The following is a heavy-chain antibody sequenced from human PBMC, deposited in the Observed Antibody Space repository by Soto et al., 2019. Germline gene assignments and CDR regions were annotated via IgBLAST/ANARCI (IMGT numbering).Heavy chain of an antibody. CDR2: ISAYNGNT. CDR3: ARDSLYSSGRAFDY. CDR1: GYTFTSYG. J-gene: IGHJ4*02. Sequence: QVQLVQSGAEVKKPGASVKVSCKASGYTFTSYGISWVRQAPGQGLEWMGWISAYNGNTNYAQKHQGRVTMTTDTPTSTAYKELRRLRSDETAVYYCARDSLYSSGRAFDYWGQGTLVTVSS. V-gene: IGHV1-18*01. D-gene: IGHD3-10*01.